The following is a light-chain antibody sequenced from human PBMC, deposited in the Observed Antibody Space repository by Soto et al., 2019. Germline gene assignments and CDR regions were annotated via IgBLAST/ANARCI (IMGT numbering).Light chain of an antibody. CDR1: QTFSSH. CDR2: DAS. CDR3: QQRSNWPPVIT. V-gene: IGKV3-11*01. J-gene: IGKJ5*01. Sequence: EIVLTQSPATLSLSPGERATLSCRASQTFSSHLAWYQQKPGQAPRLLIYDASKRATGIPARFSGRGSGTDFTLPIRRLEPEDFAVYYCQQRSNWPPVITFGQGTRLEIK.